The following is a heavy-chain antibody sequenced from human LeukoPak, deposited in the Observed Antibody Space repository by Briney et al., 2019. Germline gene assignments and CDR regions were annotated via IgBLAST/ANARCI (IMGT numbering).Heavy chain of an antibody. J-gene: IGHJ3*02. CDR2: IDSFGNTM. V-gene: IGHV3-74*01. D-gene: IGHD3-9*01. CDR1: GFTFSSHW. CDR3: ARDRNHILTGYTAFDI. Sequence: GGSLRLSCEASGFTFSSHWMHWVRQDPGRGLLWVSRIDSFGNTMGYADFVKGRFIISRDNARNSMSLEMNSLRAEDTAVYYCARDRNHILTGYTAFDIWGQGTMVTVSS.